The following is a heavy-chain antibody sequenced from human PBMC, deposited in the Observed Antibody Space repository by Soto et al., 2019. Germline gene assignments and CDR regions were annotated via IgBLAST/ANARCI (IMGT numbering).Heavy chain of an antibody. CDR1: GYTFSRYG. Sequence: QGQLVQSGPEVKKPGASVKVSCKASGYTFSRYGISWVRQAPGQGLEWMGWVSGYNGDTKYAQKVQGRVTMTLDTSTYTAYMELRSLTSDDTAKYYCAKNGRPPYYYYGMDVWGQGTTVTVSS. D-gene: IGHD2-8*01. CDR2: VSGYNGDT. J-gene: IGHJ6*02. V-gene: IGHV1-18*01. CDR3: AKNGRPPYYYYGMDV.